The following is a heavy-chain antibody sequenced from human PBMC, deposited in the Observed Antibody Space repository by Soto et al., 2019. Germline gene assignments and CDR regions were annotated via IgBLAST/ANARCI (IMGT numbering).Heavy chain of an antibody. CDR2: ISWNSGSI. Sequence: EVQLVESGGGLVQPGRSLRLSCAASGFTFDDYAMHWVRQAPGKGLEWVSGISWNSGSIGYADSVKGRFTISRDNAKNSLYLQMNSLRAEDTALYYCAKDRGVYGMDVWGQGTTVTVSS. CDR3: AKDRGVYGMDV. D-gene: IGHD6-25*01. J-gene: IGHJ6*02. CDR1: GFTFDDYA. V-gene: IGHV3-9*01.